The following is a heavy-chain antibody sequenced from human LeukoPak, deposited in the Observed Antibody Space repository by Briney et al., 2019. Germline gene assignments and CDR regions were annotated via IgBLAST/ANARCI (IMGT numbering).Heavy chain of an antibody. CDR2: INWNGGST. J-gene: IGHJ4*02. V-gene: IGHV3-20*04. CDR3: ARGGNNYGPVFDY. Sequence: GGSLRLSCAASGFTFDDYGMSWVRQAPGKGLEWVSGINWNGGSTGYADSLTGRFTISRDNAKNSLYLQINSLRAEDTALYYCARGGNNYGPVFDYWGQGTLVTVSS. D-gene: IGHD5-18*01. CDR1: GFTFDDYG.